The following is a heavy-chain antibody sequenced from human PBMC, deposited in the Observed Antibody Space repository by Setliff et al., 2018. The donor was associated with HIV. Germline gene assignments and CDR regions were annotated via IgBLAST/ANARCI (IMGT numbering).Heavy chain of an antibody. J-gene: IGHJ3*01. CDR2: IYPGDSDT. CDR1: GYNFANYW. V-gene: IGHV5-51*01. Sequence: GESLKISCKASGYNFANYWIGWVRQRPGKGLEWMGIIYPGDSDTKYSPSFQGQVSISADKSTSTAFLQWISLKASDTATYYCARQPSGFLNPKDSFDFWGQGTRVTVAS. CDR3: ARQPSGFLNPKDSFDF.